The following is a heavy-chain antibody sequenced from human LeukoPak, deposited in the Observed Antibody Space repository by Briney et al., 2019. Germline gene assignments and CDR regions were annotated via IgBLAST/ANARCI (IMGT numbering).Heavy chain of an antibody. V-gene: IGHV1-2*02. CDR3: ARDRSDVPVAGFDY. J-gene: IGHJ4*02. Sequence: ASVKVSCKASGYTFTGYYMHWVRQAPGQGLEWMGWINPNSGGTNYAQKFQGRVTMTRDTSISTAYMELSRLRSDDTAVYYCARDRSDVPVAGFDYWGQGTLVTVSS. D-gene: IGHD2-8*02. CDR2: INPNSGGT. CDR1: GYTFTGYY.